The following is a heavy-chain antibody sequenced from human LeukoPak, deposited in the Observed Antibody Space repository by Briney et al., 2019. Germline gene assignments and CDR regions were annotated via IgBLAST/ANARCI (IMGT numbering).Heavy chain of an antibody. V-gene: IGHV5-51*01. CDR1: GYTFTNYW. J-gene: IGHJ4*02. D-gene: IGHD4-17*01. CDR2: MYPGDSDT. Sequence: GESLKISRKGSGYTFTNYWIGWVRPMPGKGLEWMGIMYPGDSDTRYSPSFQGQVTISADKSISTAYLQWSSLKASDTAMYYCARGDYGDFRVFYTLFDYWGQGTLVTVSS. CDR3: ARGDYGDFRVFYTLFDY.